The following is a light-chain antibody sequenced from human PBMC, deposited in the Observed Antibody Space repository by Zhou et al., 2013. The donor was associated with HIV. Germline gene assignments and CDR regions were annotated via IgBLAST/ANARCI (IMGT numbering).Light chain of an antibody. V-gene: IGKV1-5*03. CDR2: RAT. CDR3: QQYNSYPCS. J-gene: IGKJ2*04. CDR1: QSISSW. Sequence: DIQLTQSPSTLSASVGDRVTITCRASQSISSWLAWYQQKPGKAPKLLIYRATTLESGVPSRFSGSASGTAFTLTISSLQPDDFATYFCQQYNSYPCSFGQGTKAGDQT.